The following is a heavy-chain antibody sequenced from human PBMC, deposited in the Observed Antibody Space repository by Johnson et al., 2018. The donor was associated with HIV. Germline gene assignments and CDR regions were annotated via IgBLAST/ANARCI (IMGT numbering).Heavy chain of an antibody. CDR1: AFTFSNYA. Sequence: QVQLVESGGGVVQPGRSLRLACAASAFTFSNYAMHWVRQAPGKGLEWVAVISYDGSSKYYADSVKGRFTISRDNSKNTLYLQMNSLRAEDTAVYYCASKAAGTMHAFDIWGQGTMVTVSS. J-gene: IGHJ3*02. V-gene: IGHV3-30-3*01. CDR3: ASKAAGTMHAFDI. D-gene: IGHD6-13*01. CDR2: ISYDGSSK.